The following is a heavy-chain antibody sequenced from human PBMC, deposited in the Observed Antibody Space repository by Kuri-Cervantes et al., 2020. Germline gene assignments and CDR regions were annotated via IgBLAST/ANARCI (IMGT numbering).Heavy chain of an antibody. Sequence: SVKVSCKASGGTFSSYAISWVRQAPGQGLEWMGGIIPIFGTANYAQKFQGRVTITADTSASTAYMELSSLRSEDTAVYYCARDSRSSSWYPNEDYWGQGTLVTVSS. V-gene: IGHV1-69*06. J-gene: IGHJ4*02. CDR3: ARDSRSSSWYPNEDY. D-gene: IGHD6-13*01. CDR2: IIPIFGTA. CDR1: GGTFSSYA.